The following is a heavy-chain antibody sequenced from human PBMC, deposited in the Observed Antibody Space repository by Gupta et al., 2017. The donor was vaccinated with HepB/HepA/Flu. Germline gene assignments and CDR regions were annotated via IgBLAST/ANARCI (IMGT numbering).Heavy chain of an antibody. Sequence: VQLQESGPGLVRPSETLSLTCTVSGDSLSNYYWSWIRQHAGKGLEWIGRISATGSTNYNPSLKSRVTLSMDTSKNQFSLNLSAVTAADTAIYYCSRESFNFWSGFYTMAFNIWGQGTMVTVSS. J-gene: IGHJ3*02. CDR2: ISATGST. CDR3: SRESFNFWSGFYTMAFNI. V-gene: IGHV4-4*07. CDR1: GDSLSNYY. D-gene: IGHD3-3*01.